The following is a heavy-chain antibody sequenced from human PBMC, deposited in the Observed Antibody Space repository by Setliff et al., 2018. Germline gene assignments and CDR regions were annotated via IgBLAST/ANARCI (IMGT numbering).Heavy chain of an antibody. D-gene: IGHD1-26*01. Sequence: SETLSLTCTVSGGSISNYYWSWIRQPAGRGLEWIGHIYIGGSANYNPSLKSRVTISMDTSKNQFSLKVPSVTAADTAVYYCARSFSRSGKFLLDYWGQGALVTVSS. CDR2: IYIGGSA. CDR3: ARSFSRSGKFLLDY. CDR1: GGSISNYY. V-gene: IGHV4-4*07. J-gene: IGHJ4*02.